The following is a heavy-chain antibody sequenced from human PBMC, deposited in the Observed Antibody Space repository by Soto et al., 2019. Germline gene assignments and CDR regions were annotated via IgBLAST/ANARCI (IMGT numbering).Heavy chain of an antibody. CDR2: IYYSGST. Sequence: SETLSLTCTVSGGSISSYYWSWIRQPPGKGLEWIGYIYYSGSTNYNPSPKSRVTISVDTSKNQFSLKLSSVTAADTAVYYCARDTDGPYYYGSGSYGMDVWGQGTTVTVSS. J-gene: IGHJ6*02. CDR3: ARDTDGPYYYGSGSYGMDV. D-gene: IGHD3-10*01. V-gene: IGHV4-59*01. CDR1: GGSISSYY.